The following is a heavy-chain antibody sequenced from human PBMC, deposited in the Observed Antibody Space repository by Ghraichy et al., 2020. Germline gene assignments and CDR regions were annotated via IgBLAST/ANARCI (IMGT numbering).Heavy chain of an antibody. CDR2: ISGTSSYI. Sequence: GGSLRLSCAASGFTFSSYSMNWVRQAPGKGLEWVSSISGTSSYIYSADSVKGRFTISRDNAKNSLFLQMNSLRAEDTAVYYCATLADYYYYMDVWGKGTTVTVSS. J-gene: IGHJ6*03. D-gene: IGHD3-3*02. CDR1: GFTFSSYS. CDR3: ATLADYYYYMDV. V-gene: IGHV3-21*01.